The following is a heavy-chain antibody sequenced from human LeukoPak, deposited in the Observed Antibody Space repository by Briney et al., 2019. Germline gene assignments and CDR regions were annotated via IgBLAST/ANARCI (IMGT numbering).Heavy chain of an antibody. V-gene: IGHV1-8*01. Sequence: ASVKVSCKASGYTFTSYDINWVRQATGQGLEWMGWMNPNSGNTGYAQKFQGRVTMTRNTSISTAYMELSRLRSDDTAVYYCARVIEHIVVVVTYAFDIWGQGTMVTVSS. CDR3: ARVIEHIVVVVTYAFDI. D-gene: IGHD2-21*01. CDR2: MNPNSGNT. CDR1: GYTFTSYD. J-gene: IGHJ3*02.